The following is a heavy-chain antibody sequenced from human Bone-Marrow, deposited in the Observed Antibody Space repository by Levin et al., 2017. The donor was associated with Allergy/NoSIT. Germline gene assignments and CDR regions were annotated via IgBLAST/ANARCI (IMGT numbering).Heavy chain of an antibody. CDR3: ATGDSGYFGY. J-gene: IGHJ4*02. Sequence: VASVKVSCAASGFTFSTSWMHWVRHSPGKGLVWVSRIKTDGSYTTYADSVKGRFTISRDNAKNTLYLQMDSLRTEDTAVYYCATGDSGYFGYWGQGTLVTVSS. CDR1: GFTFSTSW. V-gene: IGHV3-74*01. CDR2: IKTDGSYT. D-gene: IGHD3-16*01.